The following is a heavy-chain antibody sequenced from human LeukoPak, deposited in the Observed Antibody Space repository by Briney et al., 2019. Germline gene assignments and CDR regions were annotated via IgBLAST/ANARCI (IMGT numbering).Heavy chain of an antibody. J-gene: IGHJ5*02. V-gene: IGHV3-33*01. CDR2: IWYDGSNK. D-gene: IGHD5-18*01. Sequence: GGSLRLSCAASGFTFSSYGMHWVRQAPGKGLEWVAVIWYDGSNKYYADSVKGRFTISRDNSKNTLYLQMNSLRAEDTAVYYCARDIGYSYGYVGHWFDPWGQGTLVTASS. CDR3: ARDIGYSYGYVGHWFDP. CDR1: GFTFSSYG.